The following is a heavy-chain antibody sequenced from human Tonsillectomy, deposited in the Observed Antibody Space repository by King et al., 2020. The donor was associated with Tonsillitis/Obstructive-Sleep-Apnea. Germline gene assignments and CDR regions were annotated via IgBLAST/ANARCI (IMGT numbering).Heavy chain of an antibody. D-gene: IGHD5-12*01. CDR3: WRGFVMRGFDWFYFDY. Sequence: QVQLQESGPGLVKPSQTLSLTCTVSGGSISSGGHYWNWIRQHPGKGLECIGYVFYGGSTYYNPSLKSRVSISEDSSNNQFSLKLSSVTAADTAVYYCWRGFVMRGFDWFYFDYWGQGTLVTVSS. V-gene: IGHV4-31*03. CDR2: VFYGGST. CDR1: GGSISSGGHY. J-gene: IGHJ4*02.